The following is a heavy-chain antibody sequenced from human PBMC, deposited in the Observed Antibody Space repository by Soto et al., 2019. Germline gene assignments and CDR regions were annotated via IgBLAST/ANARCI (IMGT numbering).Heavy chain of an antibody. D-gene: IGHD2-8*01. V-gene: IGHV4-31*03. J-gene: IGHJ4*02. Sequence: SETLSLTCTVAGVSIRSSGYYWSWIRQHPKKGLEWIGYIDYSGITYYNPSLTSRFVISVDTSENKFSLKVRSLTAADTAVYYCARAQFYRENNEFYPSFDSWGQGSLVTVSS. CDR1: GVSIRSSGYY. CDR2: IDYSGIT. CDR3: ARAQFYRENNEFYPSFDS.